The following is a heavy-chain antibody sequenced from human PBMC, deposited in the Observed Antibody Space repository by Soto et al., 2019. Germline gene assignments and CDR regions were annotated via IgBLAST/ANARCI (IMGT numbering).Heavy chain of an antibody. J-gene: IGHJ4*02. CDR3: AKASDYGDYALDY. V-gene: IGHV3-30*18. Sequence: QVQLVESGGGVVQPGRSLRLSCAASGFTFSSYGMHWVRQAPGKGLEWVAVISYDGSNKYYADSVKGRFTISRDNSKNALSLQMNSLRAEDTDVYYGAKASDYGDYALDYWGQGTLVTVSS. CDR2: ISYDGSNK. D-gene: IGHD4-17*01. CDR1: GFTFSSYG.